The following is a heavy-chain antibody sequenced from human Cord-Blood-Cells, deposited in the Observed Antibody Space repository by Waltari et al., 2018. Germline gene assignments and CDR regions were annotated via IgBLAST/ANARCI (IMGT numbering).Heavy chain of an antibody. J-gene: IGHJ5*02. CDR1: GGTFSSYA. CDR2: IIPIFGTA. CDR3: ARVGEPYYDILTGYPNWFDP. Sequence: QVQLVQSGAEVKKPGSSVKVSCKASGGTFSSYAISWVRQAPGQGLEWMGGIIPIFGTANYAKKFQGRVTITADESTSTAYMELSSLRSEDTAVYYCARVGEPYYDILTGYPNWFDPWGQGTLVTVSS. V-gene: IGHV1-69*01. D-gene: IGHD3-9*01.